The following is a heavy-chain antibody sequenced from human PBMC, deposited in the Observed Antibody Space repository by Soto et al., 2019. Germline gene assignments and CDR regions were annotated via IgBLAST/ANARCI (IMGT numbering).Heavy chain of an antibody. V-gene: IGHV4-34*01. CDR1: GGSFSGYY. J-gene: IGHJ5*02. CDR2: INHSGST. CDR3: ARGRKPPGGFDP. Sequence: PSETLSLTCAVYGGSFSGYYWSWIRQPPGKGLEWIGEINHSGSTNYNPSLKSRVTISVDTSRNQFSLKLSSVTAADTAAYYCARGRKPPGGFDPGGKGTLVTVPS.